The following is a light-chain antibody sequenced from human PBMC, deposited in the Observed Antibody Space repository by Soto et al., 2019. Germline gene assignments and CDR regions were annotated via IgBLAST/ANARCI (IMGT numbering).Light chain of an antibody. J-gene: IGKJ1*01. CDR1: QDISNY. CDR2: DAS. V-gene: IGKV1-33*01. Sequence: DIQMTQSPSSLSASVGDRVTITCQASQDISNYLNWYQQKPGKAPKLLIYDASNLEAGVPSRFSGSGSGTDFTITISSLQPEDIATYYCQQYDNLLTWTFGQGTKVEIK. CDR3: QQYDNLLTWT.